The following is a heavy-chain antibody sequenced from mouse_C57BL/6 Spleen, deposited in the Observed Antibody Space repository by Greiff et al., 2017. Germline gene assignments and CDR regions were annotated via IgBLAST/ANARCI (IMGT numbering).Heavy chain of an antibody. V-gene: IGHV1-52*01. D-gene: IGHD2-14*01. J-gene: IGHJ4*01. Sequence: QVQLKQPGAELVRPGSSVKLSCKASGYTFTSYWMHWVKQRPIQGLEWIGNIDPSESETHYNQKFKDKATLTVDKSSSTAYMQLSSLTSEDSAVYYCARRDDGYAMDYWGQGTSVTVSS. CDR3: ARRDDGYAMDY. CDR2: IDPSESET. CDR1: GYTFTSYW.